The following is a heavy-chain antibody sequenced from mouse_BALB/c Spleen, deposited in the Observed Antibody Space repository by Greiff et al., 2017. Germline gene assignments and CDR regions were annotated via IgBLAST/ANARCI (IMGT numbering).Heavy chain of an antibody. CDR3: ARHGMITSWLAY. D-gene: IGHD2-4*01. Sequence: EVKLVESGGGLVKPGGSLKLSCAASGFAFSSYDMSWVRQTPEKRLEWVAYISSGGGSTYYPDTVKGRFTISRDNAKNTLYLQMSSLKSEDTAMYYCARHGMITSWLAYWGQGTLVTVSA. V-gene: IGHV5-12-1*01. CDR2: ISSGGGST. J-gene: IGHJ3*01. CDR1: GFAFSSYD.